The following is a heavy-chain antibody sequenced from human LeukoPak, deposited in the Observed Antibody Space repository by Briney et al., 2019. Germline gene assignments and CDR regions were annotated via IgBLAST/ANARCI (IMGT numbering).Heavy chain of an antibody. Sequence: PSETLSLTCAVYGGSFSGYYWSWIRQPPGKGLEWIGEINHSGSTNYNPPLKSRVTISVDTSKNQFSLKLSSVTAADTAVYYCAKKGYYDFWSGYYTEWFDPWGQGTLVTVSS. J-gene: IGHJ5*02. D-gene: IGHD3-3*01. V-gene: IGHV4-34*01. CDR2: INHSGST. CDR3: AKKGYYDFWSGYYTEWFDP. CDR1: GGSFSGYY.